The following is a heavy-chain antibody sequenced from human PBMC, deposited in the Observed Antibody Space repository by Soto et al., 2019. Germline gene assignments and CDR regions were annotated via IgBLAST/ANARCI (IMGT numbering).Heavy chain of an antibody. CDR1: GYTFRNYG. D-gene: IGHD6-19*01. CDR2: ITAYNGNR. CDR3: ARDAQSKAVAADASSDY. J-gene: IGHJ4*02. Sequence: QIQLVQSGPEVRKPGASVKVSCKASGYTFRNYGIKWVRQAPGQGLEWVGWITAYNGNRHHAEKFQGRVTMTTDTPTSTTYMELRSLTSDDTAVYYWARDAQSKAVAADASSDYWGQGTLVTVSP. V-gene: IGHV1-18*04.